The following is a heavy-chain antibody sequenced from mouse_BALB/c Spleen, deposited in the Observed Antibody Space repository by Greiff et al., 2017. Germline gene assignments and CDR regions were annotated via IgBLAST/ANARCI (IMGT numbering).Heavy chain of an antibody. CDR1: GFTFSSYG. Sequence: EVQGVESGGGLVQPGGSLKLSCAASGFTFSSYGMSWVRQTPDKRLELVATINSNGGSTYYPDSVKGRFTISRDNAKNTLYLQMSSLKSEDTAMYYCARDPYGSSSWFAYWGQGTLVTVSA. CDR3: ARDPYGSSSWFAY. J-gene: IGHJ3*01. CDR2: INSNGGST. D-gene: IGHD1-1*01. V-gene: IGHV5-6-3*01.